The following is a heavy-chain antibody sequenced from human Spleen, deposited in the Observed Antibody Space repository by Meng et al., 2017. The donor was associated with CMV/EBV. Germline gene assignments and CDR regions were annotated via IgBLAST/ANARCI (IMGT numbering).Heavy chain of an antibody. CDR1: GYTFTDYY. CDR2: INLKTGGT. Sequence: ASVKVSCKASGYTFTDYYIHCVRQAPGQGLQWMGWINLKTGGTNFLQKFQGRVTMTRDTSISTAYMDLSRLRLDDTAVYYCARELYAGGDTSSSLDVWGQGTTVTVSS. CDR3: ARELYAGGDTSSSLDV. V-gene: IGHV1-2*02. J-gene: IGHJ6*02. D-gene: IGHD2-21*02.